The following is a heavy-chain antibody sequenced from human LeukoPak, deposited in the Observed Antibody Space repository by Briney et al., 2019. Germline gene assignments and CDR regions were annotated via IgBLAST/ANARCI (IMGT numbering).Heavy chain of an antibody. V-gene: IGHV4-59*01. CDR3: ARDTVTTYYYYMDV. CDR1: GGSISSYY. CDR2: IYYSGST. Sequence: SETLSLTCTVSGGSISSYYWSRIRQPPGKGLEWIGYIYYSGSTNYNPSLKSRVTISVDTSKNQFSLKLSSVTAADTAVYYCARDTVTTYYYYMDVWGKGTTVTVSS. J-gene: IGHJ6*03. D-gene: IGHD4-11*01.